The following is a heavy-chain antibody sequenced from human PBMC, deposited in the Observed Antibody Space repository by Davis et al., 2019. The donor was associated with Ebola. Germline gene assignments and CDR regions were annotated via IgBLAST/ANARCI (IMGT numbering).Heavy chain of an antibody. D-gene: IGHD2/OR15-2a*01. CDR3: AKDNRNIWSEV. V-gene: IGHV3-23*01. Sequence: GESLKISCAASGVTFSSHWMHWVRQAPGKGLEWVSTLGTSADTYYADSVKGRFTISRDNSKNTLYLQMNGLRVEDTAIYYCAKDNRNIWSEVWGQGTMVTVSS. CDR2: LGTSADT. CDR1: GVTFSSHW. J-gene: IGHJ3*01.